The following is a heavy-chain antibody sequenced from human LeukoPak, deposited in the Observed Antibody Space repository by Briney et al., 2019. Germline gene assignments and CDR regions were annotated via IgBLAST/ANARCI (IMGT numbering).Heavy chain of an antibody. CDR3: ARLTTGQFYDYAWGSYRPYYFDY. CDR1: GFTFSDYY. D-gene: IGHD3-16*02. V-gene: IGHV3-11*06. CDR2: ISGSTSYT. Sequence: GGSLRLSCAASGFTFSDYYMTWIRQAPGKGLEWVSYISGSTSYTNNADSVKGRFTISRDNAKNSLYLQMNSLRAEDTAVYYCARLTTGQFYDYAWGSYRPYYFDYWGQGTLVTVSS. J-gene: IGHJ4*02.